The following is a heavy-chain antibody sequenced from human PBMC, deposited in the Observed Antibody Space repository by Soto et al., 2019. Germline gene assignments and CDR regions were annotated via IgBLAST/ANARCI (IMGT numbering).Heavy chain of an antibody. D-gene: IGHD2-15*01. CDR2: IYYSGST. CDR1: GGSISSGGDY. J-gene: IGHJ6*02. Sequence: QVQLQESGPGLVKPSPTLSLTCTVSGGSISSGGDYWSWIRQHPGKGMEWIGYIYYSGSTYYNPSLKSRVTLSVDTSKNHVSLKLSSVTAADTAVYYCARATPYYYYGMDVWGQGTTVTVSS. CDR3: ARATPYYYYGMDV. V-gene: IGHV4-31*03.